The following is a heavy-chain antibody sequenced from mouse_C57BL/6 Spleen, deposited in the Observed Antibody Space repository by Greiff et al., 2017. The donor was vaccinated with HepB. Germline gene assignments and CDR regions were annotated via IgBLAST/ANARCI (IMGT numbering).Heavy chain of an antibody. Sequence: QVQLQQPGTELVKPGASVKLSCKASGYTFTSYWMHWVKQRPGQGLEWIGNINPSNGGTNYNEKFKSKATLTVDKSSSTAYMQLSSLTSEDSAVYYCARGAKGPITTVGTYAMDYWGQGTSVTVSS. CDR2: INPSNGGT. D-gene: IGHD1-1*01. J-gene: IGHJ4*01. CDR1: GYTFTSYW. CDR3: ARGAKGPITTVGTYAMDY. V-gene: IGHV1-53*01.